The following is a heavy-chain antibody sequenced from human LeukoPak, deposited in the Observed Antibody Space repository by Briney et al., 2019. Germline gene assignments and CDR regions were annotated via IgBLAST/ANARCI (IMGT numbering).Heavy chain of an antibody. CDR3: ARGPLPRLGYYYMDV. Sequence: EASVTVSCKASGYTFTSYDINWVRQATGQGLEWMGWMNPNSGNTGYAQKFQGRVTMTRNTSISTAYMELSSLRSEDTAVYYCARGPLPRLGYYYMDVWGKGTTVTVSS. CDR1: GYTFTSYD. V-gene: IGHV1-8*01. J-gene: IGHJ6*03. CDR2: MNPNSGNT.